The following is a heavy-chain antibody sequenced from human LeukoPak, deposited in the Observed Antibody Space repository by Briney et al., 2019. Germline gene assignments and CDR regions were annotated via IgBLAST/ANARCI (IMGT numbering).Heavy chain of an antibody. Sequence: GGSLRLSCAASGFAFNTYAMHWVRQAPGKGLEWVAVVSHDGSNKYYTESVKGRFTISRDNAKNSLYLQMNSLRAEDTAVYYCARDRTFASWGQGTLVTVSS. CDR2: VSHDGSNK. CDR3: ARDRTFAS. D-gene: IGHD3-16*01. CDR1: GFAFNTYA. J-gene: IGHJ4*02. V-gene: IGHV3-30-3*01.